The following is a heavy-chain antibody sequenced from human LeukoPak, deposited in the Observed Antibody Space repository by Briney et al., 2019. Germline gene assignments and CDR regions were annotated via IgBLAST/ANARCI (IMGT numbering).Heavy chain of an antibody. CDR3: ARDGFSSGYPYDAFDI. Sequence: GGSLRLSCAASGFTVSSNYMSWVRQAPGKGLEWVSVIYSGGSTYYADSVKGRFTISRDNSKNTLYLQMNSLRAEDTAVYYCARDGFSSGYPYDAFDIWGQGTMVTASS. J-gene: IGHJ3*02. V-gene: IGHV3-53*01. CDR1: GFTVSSNY. D-gene: IGHD3-22*01. CDR2: IYSGGST.